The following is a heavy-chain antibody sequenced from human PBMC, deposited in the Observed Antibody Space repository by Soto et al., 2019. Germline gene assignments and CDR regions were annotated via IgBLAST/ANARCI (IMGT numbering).Heavy chain of an antibody. CDR3: ARLSSSGWPIEY. D-gene: IGHD6-19*01. Sequence: SETLSLTCTVSGGSISSGGYYWNWIRQHPGKGLEWIGYTYYSGNTYYNPSLNSRVTISADTSKSQFSLKLSSVTAADTAVYYCARLSSSGWPIEYWGQGTLVTVSS. CDR2: TYYSGNT. CDR1: GGSISSGGYY. V-gene: IGHV4-31*03. J-gene: IGHJ4*02.